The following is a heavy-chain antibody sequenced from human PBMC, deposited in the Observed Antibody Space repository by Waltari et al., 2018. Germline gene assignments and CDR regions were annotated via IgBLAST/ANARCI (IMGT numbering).Heavy chain of an antibody. CDR3: ALPHIRGDYMDV. CDR2: INPNIGGT. J-gene: IGHJ6*03. V-gene: IGHV1-2*06. CDR1: GYTFTGYY. D-gene: IGHD2-21*01. Sequence: QVQLVQSGAEVKKPGASVKVSCQASGYTFTGYYMHWVRQAPGQGLEWMGRINPNIGGTNYAQKFQGRVTMTRDTSISTAYMELSRLRSDDTAVYYCALPHIRGDYMDVWGKGTTVTVSS.